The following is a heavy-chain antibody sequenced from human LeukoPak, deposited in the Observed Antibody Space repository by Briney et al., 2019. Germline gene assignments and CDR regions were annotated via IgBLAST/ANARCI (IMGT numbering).Heavy chain of an antibody. V-gene: IGHV3-23*01. Sequence: GGSLRLSCAASGFTFRYYGMGWVRQAPGKGLEWVSSLSGSGSSTHYADSVKGRFTISRDNSKNTLYLQMNSLRAEDTAVYYCAKGRGAAAADGMDAWGQGTTVTVPS. J-gene: IGHJ6*02. CDR3: AKGRGAAAADGMDA. CDR2: LSGSGSST. CDR1: GFTFRYYG. D-gene: IGHD6-25*01.